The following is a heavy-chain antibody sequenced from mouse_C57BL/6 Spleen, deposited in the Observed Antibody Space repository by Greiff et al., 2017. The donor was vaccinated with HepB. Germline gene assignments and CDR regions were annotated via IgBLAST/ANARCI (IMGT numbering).Heavy chain of an antibody. CDR2: INYDGSST. D-gene: IGHD2-3*01. CDR1: GFTFSDYY. CDR3: ARDEGAPDGYYSAMDY. V-gene: IGHV5-16*01. Sequence: EVKLMESEGGLVQPGSSMKLSCTASGFTFSDYYMAWVRQVPEKGLEWVANINYDGSSTYYLDSLKSRFIISRDNAKNILYLQMSSLKSEDTATYYCARDEGAPDGYYSAMDYWGQGTSVTVSS. J-gene: IGHJ4*01.